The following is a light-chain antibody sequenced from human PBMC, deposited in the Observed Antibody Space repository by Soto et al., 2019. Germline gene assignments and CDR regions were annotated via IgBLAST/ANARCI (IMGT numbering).Light chain of an antibody. J-gene: IGLJ3*02. CDR2: EVN. V-gene: IGLV2-14*01. CDR1: TSDVGGYNY. CDR3: SSYTSSSTVV. Sequence: QSALTQPASVSGSPGQAITISCTGTTSDVGGYNYVSWFQQHPGNAPKLMIYEVNYRTSGVSNRFSGSKSGNTASLTISGLQAEDEADYYCSSYTSSSTVVFGGGTKLTVL.